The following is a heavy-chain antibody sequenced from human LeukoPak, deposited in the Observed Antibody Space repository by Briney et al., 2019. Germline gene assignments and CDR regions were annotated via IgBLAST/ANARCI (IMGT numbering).Heavy chain of an antibody. J-gene: IGHJ6*02. CDR3: TRVQAGRAGLMDV. V-gene: IGHV3-74*01. CDR1: GFTLSSYW. D-gene: IGHD6-13*01. Sequence: PRGSLRLSCAASGFTLSSYWMHWVCQAPGEGLVWVSRIDPDGSTTNYADSVKGRFTTSRDNAKNTLYLQMNSLRAEDTALYYCTRVQAGRAGLMDVWGRGTTVTVSS. CDR2: IDPDGSTT.